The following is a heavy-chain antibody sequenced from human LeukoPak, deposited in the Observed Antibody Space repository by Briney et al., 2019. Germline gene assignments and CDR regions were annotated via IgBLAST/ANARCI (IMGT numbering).Heavy chain of an antibody. CDR2: MNPNSGNT. D-gene: IGHD3-16*01. CDR3: ATKRGLTFDY. CDR1: GYTFTSYD. J-gene: IGHJ4*02. Sequence: ASVKVSCTASGYTFTSYDINWVRQATGQGLEWMGWMNPNSGNTGNAQKFQGRVTMTRNTSISTAYMELSSLRSEDTAVYYCATKRGLTFDYWGQGTLVTVSS. V-gene: IGHV1-8*01.